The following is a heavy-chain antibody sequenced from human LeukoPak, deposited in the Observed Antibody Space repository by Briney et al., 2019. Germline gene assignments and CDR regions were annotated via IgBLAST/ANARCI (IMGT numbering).Heavy chain of an antibody. Sequence: SVKVSCKASGGTFSSYAISWARQAPGQGLEWMGGIIPIFGTANYAQKFQGRVTITADESTSTAYMELSSLRSEDTAVYYCARECGDYVWRAGANWFDPWGQGTLVTVSS. V-gene: IGHV1-69*01. CDR2: IIPIFGTA. CDR1: GGTFSSYA. J-gene: IGHJ5*02. CDR3: ARECGDYVWRAGANWFDP. D-gene: IGHD2-21*02.